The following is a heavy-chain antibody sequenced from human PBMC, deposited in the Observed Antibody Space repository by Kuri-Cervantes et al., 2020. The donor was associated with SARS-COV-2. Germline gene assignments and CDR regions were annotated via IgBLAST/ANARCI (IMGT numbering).Heavy chain of an antibody. D-gene: IGHD2-2*01. V-gene: IGHV3-23*01. CDR2: ISGSGGST. CDR3: AKAGDIVVVPAAYFDY. J-gene: IGHJ4*02. Sequence: GESLKISCAASGFTFSSYAMSWVRQAPGKGLEWVSAISGSGGSTYYADSVKGRLTISRDNSKNTLYLQMNSLRAEDTAVYYCAKAGDIVVVPAAYFDYWGQGTLVTVSS. CDR1: GFTFSSYA.